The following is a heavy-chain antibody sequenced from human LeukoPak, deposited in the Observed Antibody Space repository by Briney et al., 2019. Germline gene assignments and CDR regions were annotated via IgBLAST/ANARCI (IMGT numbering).Heavy chain of an antibody. CDR3: AKDSIRYTSSWFGFLDS. CDR1: GFTFSNYG. V-gene: IGHV3-30*18. CDR2: ISYDGSNK. D-gene: IGHD6-13*01. Sequence: GGSLRLSCAASGFTFSNYGMHWVRQAPGKGLEWVAIISYDGSNKYYADSVKGRFTISRDNSKNTLHLQMNSLRPEDTALYYCAKDSIRYTSSWFGFLDSWGQGTLVTVSS. J-gene: IGHJ4*02.